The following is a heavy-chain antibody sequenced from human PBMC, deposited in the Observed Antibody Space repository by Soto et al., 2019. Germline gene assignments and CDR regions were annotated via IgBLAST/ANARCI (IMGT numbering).Heavy chain of an antibody. Sequence: GGSLRLSCAASGFTFSSYGMHWVRQAPGNGLEWVAVIWYDGSNKYYADSVKGRFTISRDNSKNTLYLQMNSLRAEDTAVYYCARDFSLEWLFKYYFDYWGQGTLVTVSS. CDR3: ARDFSLEWLFKYYFDY. D-gene: IGHD3-3*01. J-gene: IGHJ4*02. CDR2: IWYDGSNK. CDR1: GFTFSSYG. V-gene: IGHV3-33*01.